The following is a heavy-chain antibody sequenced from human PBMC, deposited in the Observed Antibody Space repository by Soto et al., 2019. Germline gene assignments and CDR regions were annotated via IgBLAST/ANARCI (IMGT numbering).Heavy chain of an antibody. CDR2: ISYDGSNK. CDR3: AKDQGYCSGGSCPYYYYYGMDV. Sequence: GGSLRLSCAASGFTYSTYTMHWVRQAPGKGLEWVAVISYDGSNKYYADSVKGRFTISRDNSKNTLYLQMNSLRAEDTAVYYCAKDQGYCSGGSCPYYYYYGMDVWGQGTTVTVSS. V-gene: IGHV3-30*18. D-gene: IGHD2-15*01. J-gene: IGHJ6*02. CDR1: GFTYSTYT.